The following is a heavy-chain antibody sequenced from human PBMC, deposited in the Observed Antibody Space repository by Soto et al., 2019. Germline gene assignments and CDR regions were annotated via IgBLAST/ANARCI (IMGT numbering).Heavy chain of an antibody. V-gene: IGHV1-18*01. D-gene: IGHD6-13*01. CDR1: GYTFTSYG. CDR3: ARDPPTIASAGREDY. Sequence: QVQLVQSGAEVKKPGASVKVSCKASGYTFTSYGISWVRQAPGQGLEWMGWISAYNGNTNYAQKLQGRVTMTTDTSXXTAYMELRSLRADDTAVYYCARDPPTIASAGREDYWGQGTLVTVSS. J-gene: IGHJ4*02. CDR2: ISAYNGNT.